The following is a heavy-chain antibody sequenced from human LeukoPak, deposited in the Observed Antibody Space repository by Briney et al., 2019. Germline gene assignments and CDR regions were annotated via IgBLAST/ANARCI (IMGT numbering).Heavy chain of an antibody. V-gene: IGHV3-30*02. J-gene: IGHJ3*02. Sequence: PGGSLRLSCAAAGFNFSNYGMNWVRQTPGKGREWVSFIGSDGNDKQYGDSVKGRFSISRDNSKNSLCLKMNRQTVQGTAVYYCANEDATYDIWGQGTMVSVFS. CDR3: ANEDATYDI. CDR1: GFNFSNYG. CDR2: IGSDGNDK.